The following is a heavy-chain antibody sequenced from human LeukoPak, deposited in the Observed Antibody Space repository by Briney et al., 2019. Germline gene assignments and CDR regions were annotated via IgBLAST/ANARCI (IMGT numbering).Heavy chain of an antibody. CDR1: GASISSDC. V-gene: IGHV4-59*01. CDR2: YHCGNT. D-gene: IGHD6-19*01. CDR3: ARGQGWLPDH. Sequence: SETLSLTCTVSGASISSDCWIWIRQTPGKGPEWIGYHCGNTDYNPSLKSRVSISVDTSKNQFSLKLNSISTVDTAVYYCARGQGWLPDHWGQGSLVTVSS. J-gene: IGHJ4*02.